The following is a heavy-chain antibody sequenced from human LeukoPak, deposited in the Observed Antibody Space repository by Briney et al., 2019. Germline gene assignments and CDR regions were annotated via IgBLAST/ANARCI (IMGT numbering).Heavy chain of an antibody. CDR3: ASRMSF. CDR1: GVTVSSDY. CDR2: IYSGGDT. D-gene: IGHD3-10*01. V-gene: IGHV3-53*04. J-gene: IGHJ4*02. Sequence: PGGSLRLSCAVSGVTVSSDYMSWVRQAPGKGLEWVSLIYSGGDTYYADSVRGRFTISRHISHNTLYLQMNSLRTEDTAIYYCASRMSFGGPGTVVSVSS.